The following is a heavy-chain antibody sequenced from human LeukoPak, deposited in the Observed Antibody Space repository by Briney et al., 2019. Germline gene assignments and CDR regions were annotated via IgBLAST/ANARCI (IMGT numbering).Heavy chain of an antibody. CDR1: GGSFSDYY. D-gene: IGHD5-18*01. CDR3: ASRDTATGLD. Sequence: SETLSLTCAVYGGSFSDYYWSWIRQPPGKGLDWIGEINHSGSTNYNPSLKSRVTISVDTSKNHFSLKLSSVTAADTAVYYCASRDTATGLDWGQGTLVTVSS. J-gene: IGHJ4*02. V-gene: IGHV4-34*01. CDR2: INHSGST.